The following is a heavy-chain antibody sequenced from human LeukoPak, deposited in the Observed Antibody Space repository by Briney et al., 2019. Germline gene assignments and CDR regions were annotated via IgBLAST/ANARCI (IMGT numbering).Heavy chain of an antibody. J-gene: IGHJ2*01. CDR2: IIPIFGTA. CDR1: GGTFSSYA. D-gene: IGHD5-18*01. V-gene: IGHV1-69*05. Sequence: GASVKVSCKASGGTFSSYAISWVRQAPGQGLEWMGRIIPIFGTANYAQKFQGRVTINTDESTSTAYMELSSLRSEDTAVYYCARARVDIAMVAKNWYFDLWGRGTLVTVSS. CDR3: ARARVDIAMVAKNWYFDL.